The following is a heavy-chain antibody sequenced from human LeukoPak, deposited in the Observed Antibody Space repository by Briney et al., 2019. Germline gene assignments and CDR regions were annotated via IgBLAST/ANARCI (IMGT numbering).Heavy chain of an antibody. J-gene: IGHJ6*03. CDR3: AKDQGDYYYYYYMDV. CDR1: GVTFSSYA. D-gene: IGHD2-21*02. CDR2: ISGSGGST. V-gene: IGHV3-23*01. Sequence: PGGSLRLSCAVSGVTFSSYAMTWVRQAPGKGLEWVSVISGSGGSTYYADSVKGRFTISRDNSKNTLYLQMNSLRAEDTAVYYCAKDQGDYYYYYYMDVWGKGTTVTVSS.